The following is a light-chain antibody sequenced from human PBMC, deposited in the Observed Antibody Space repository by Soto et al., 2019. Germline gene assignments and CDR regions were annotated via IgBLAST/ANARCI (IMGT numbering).Light chain of an antibody. Sequence: EIVLTQSPATLSSSPGERATLSCRASQTVFSRLAWYQHKPGQAPRLLIYDSSNRATGIPARFSGSGSGTDFTLTIDSLEPEDFAFYYCHQRSSWPRTFGQGTKVEI. CDR1: QTVFSR. J-gene: IGKJ1*01. CDR3: HQRSSWPRT. V-gene: IGKV3-11*01. CDR2: DSS.